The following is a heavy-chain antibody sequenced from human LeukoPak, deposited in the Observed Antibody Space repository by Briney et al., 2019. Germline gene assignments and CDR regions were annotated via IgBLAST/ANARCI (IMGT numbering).Heavy chain of an antibody. CDR2: ISAYNGNT. J-gene: IGHJ3*02. V-gene: IGHV1-18*01. CDR1: GYTFTSYG. Sequence: ASVKVSCKASGYTFTSYGISWVRQAPGQGLEWMGWISAYNGNTNYAQKLQGRVTMTTDTSTSTAYMELRSLRSDDTAVYYCARGRYCSSSSCPRRDAFDIWGQGTMVTVSS. CDR3: ARGRYCSSSSCPRRDAFDI. D-gene: IGHD2-2*01.